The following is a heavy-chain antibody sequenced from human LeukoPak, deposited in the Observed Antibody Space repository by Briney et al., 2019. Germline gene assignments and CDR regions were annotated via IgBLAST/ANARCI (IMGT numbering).Heavy chain of an antibody. Sequence: ASVKVSCKASGGNFSSYAISWVRQAPGQGLEWMGGIIPIFGTANYAQKFQGRVTITADESTSTAYMELSSLRSEDTAVYYCARAGDDYGADAFDIWGQGTMVTVSS. V-gene: IGHV1-69*13. CDR1: GGNFSSYA. D-gene: IGHD4-17*01. CDR3: ARAGDDYGADAFDI. J-gene: IGHJ3*02. CDR2: IIPIFGTA.